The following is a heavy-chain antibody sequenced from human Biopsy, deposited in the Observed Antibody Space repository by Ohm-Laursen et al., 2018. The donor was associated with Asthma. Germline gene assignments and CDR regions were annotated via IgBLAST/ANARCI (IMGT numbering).Heavy chain of an antibody. Sequence: AASVKVSCKTSGYTFNSAGITWVRQAPGQGLEWMGWISVYNGNTKVAQKLQDRVTMITDTSTSIAYMELRSLRSDGTAVYFCARAVDYSHYYGIDVWGQGTTVTVS. CDR3: ARAVDYSHYYGIDV. V-gene: IGHV1-18*01. D-gene: IGHD3-10*01. CDR2: ISVYNGNT. J-gene: IGHJ6*02. CDR1: GYTFNSAG.